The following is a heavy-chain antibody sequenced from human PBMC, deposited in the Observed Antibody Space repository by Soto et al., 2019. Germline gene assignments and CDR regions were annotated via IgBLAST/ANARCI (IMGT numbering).Heavy chain of an antibody. CDR1: GFTFSSYS. CDR3: ARDLNYYYGMDV. J-gene: IGHJ6*02. V-gene: IGHV3-21*01. CDR2: ISSSSSYI. Sequence: GGSLRLSCAASGFTFSSYSMNCVRQAPGKGLEWVSSISSSSSYIYYAASVKGRFTISRDNAKNSLYLQMNSLRAEDTAVYYCARDLNYYYGMDVWGQGTTVTVYS.